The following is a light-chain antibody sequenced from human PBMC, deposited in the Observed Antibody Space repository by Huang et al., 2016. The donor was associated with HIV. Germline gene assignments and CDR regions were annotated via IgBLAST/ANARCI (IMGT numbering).Light chain of an antibody. V-gene: IGKV3-11*01. CDR2: DTS. Sequence: PGQTGTISCKASQSVGSYVAWYQQRPGQSPRLLLYDTSNRAAGLPIRFSGSGSGTDFTLTISGLESEDLGVFYCQQRSTWPLTFGGGTKV. CDR3: QQRSTWPLT. J-gene: IGKJ4*01. CDR1: QSVGSY.